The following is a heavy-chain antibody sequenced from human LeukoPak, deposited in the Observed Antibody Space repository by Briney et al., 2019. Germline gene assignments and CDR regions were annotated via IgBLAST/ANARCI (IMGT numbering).Heavy chain of an antibody. J-gene: IGHJ4*02. Sequence: ASVKVSCKASGYTFTSYDISWVRQAPGQGLEWMGWISAYNGNTNYAQKLQGRVTMTTDTSTSTAYMELRSLRSDDTAVYYCARDINYDSSGYYLSNLDFDYWGQGTLVTVSS. D-gene: IGHD3-22*01. CDR3: ARDINYDSSGYYLSNLDFDY. CDR1: GYTFTSYD. V-gene: IGHV1-18*01. CDR2: ISAYNGNT.